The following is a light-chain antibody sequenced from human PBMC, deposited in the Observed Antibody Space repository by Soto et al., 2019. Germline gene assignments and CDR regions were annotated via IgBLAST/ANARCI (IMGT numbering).Light chain of an antibody. CDR2: AAS. CDR3: QQYNTLWT. CDR1: QGIRND. J-gene: IGKJ1*01. V-gene: IGKV1-17*01. Sequence: DIQMTQSPSSLSASVGDRVTITCRASQGIRNDLGWYQQKPGKAPKRLIYAASSLQSGVPSRFSGSGSGTESTLTISSLQPDDSATYYCQQYNTLWTFGQGTKVDIK.